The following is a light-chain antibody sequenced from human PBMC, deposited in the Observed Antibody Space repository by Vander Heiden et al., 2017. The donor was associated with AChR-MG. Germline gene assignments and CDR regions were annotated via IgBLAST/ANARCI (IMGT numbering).Light chain of an antibody. Sequence: DTQMTLSPSSLSASVGDRVTITCRASQGIRSDLGWYQQKPGQAPKRLIYDASNLQSGVPSRFSGSGFGTEFTLTISSLQPEDFATYYCLQHNTHPNTFGQGTKLEIK. CDR3: LQHNTHPNT. V-gene: IGKV1-17*01. J-gene: IGKJ2*01. CDR2: DAS. CDR1: QGIRSD.